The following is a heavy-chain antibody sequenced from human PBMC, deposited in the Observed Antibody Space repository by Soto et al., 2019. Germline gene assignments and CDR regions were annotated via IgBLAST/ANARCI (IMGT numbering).Heavy chain of an antibody. Sequence: VQLLESGGGLVQPGGSLRLSCAASGFSFSNNAMTWVRQAPGKGLEWVSVISGSGGGTYYADSVKGRFTISRDNSKNTLYLQMNSLRAEDTAVYYCAKDRSGSGTYYTSDYWGQGTLVTVSS. V-gene: IGHV3-23*01. CDR2: ISGSGGGT. CDR1: GFSFSNNA. D-gene: IGHD3-10*01. J-gene: IGHJ4*02. CDR3: AKDRSGSGTYYTSDY.